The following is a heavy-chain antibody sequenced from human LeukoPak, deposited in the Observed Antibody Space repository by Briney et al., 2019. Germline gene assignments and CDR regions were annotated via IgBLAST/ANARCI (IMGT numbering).Heavy chain of an antibody. CDR2: IRHDGTNK. CDR3: AKDEYHLPYNYYYYYMDV. D-gene: IGHD2-2*01. J-gene: IGHJ6*03. Sequence: GGSLRLSCAASGFTFSSYGMHWVRQAPGKGLEWVAFIRHDGTNKYYADSVKGRFTISRDNSKNTLYLQMNSLRAEDTAVYYCAKDEYHLPYNYYYYYMDVWGRGTMVTVSS. V-gene: IGHV3-30*02. CDR1: GFTFSSYG.